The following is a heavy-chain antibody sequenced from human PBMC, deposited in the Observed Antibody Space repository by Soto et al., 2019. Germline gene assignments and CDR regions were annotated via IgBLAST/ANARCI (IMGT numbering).Heavy chain of an antibody. CDR2: IIPIFGTA. D-gene: IGHD3-3*01. Sequence: ASVKVSCKASGGTFSSYAISWVRQAPGQGLEWMGGIIPIFGTANYAQKFQGRVTITADESTSTAYMELSSLRSEDTAVYYCARGKLGGCLNPFWSGCYYGMDVWGQGTTVTVS. V-gene: IGHV1-69*13. CDR1: GGTFSSYA. J-gene: IGHJ6*02. CDR3: ARGKLGGCLNPFWSGCYYGMDV.